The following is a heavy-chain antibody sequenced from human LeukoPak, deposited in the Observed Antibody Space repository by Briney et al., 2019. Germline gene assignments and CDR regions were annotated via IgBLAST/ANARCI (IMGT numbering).Heavy chain of an antibody. Sequence: GGSLRLSCAASGFTFSNAWMSWVRQAPGKGLEWAGRIKSKTDGGTTDYAAPVKGRFTISRDDSKNTLYLQMNSLKTEDTAVYYCTTENMVRESFDYWGQGTLVTVSS. CDR2: IKSKTDGGTT. CDR1: GFTFSNAW. CDR3: TTENMVRESFDY. D-gene: IGHD3-10*01. J-gene: IGHJ4*02. V-gene: IGHV3-15*01.